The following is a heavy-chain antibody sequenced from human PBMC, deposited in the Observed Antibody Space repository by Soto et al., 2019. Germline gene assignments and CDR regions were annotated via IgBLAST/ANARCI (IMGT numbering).Heavy chain of an antibody. CDR2: ISSSSNYI. J-gene: IGHJ5*02. D-gene: IGHD2-21*01. Sequence: GGSLRLSCAASGFNLSDYTMNWVRQTPGKGLEWVSSISSSSNYIYYVDSVKGRFTISRDNARNLLHLQMNSLRVEDTAVYYCARNGDCDGETCYYRPLMFDPWGQGARGTVSA. CDR3: ARNGDCDGETCYYRPLMFDP. CDR1: GFNLSDYT. V-gene: IGHV3-21*06.